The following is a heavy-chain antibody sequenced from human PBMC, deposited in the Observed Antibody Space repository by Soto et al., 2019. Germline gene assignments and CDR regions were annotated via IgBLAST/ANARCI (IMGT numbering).Heavy chain of an antibody. CDR2: ISGSGGST. J-gene: IGHJ4*02. V-gene: IGHV3-23*01. CDR3: ALPADRSAFDY. D-gene: IGHD3-22*01. CDR1: GFTFSSYA. Sequence: GGSLRLSCAASGFTFSSYAMNWVRQAPEKGLEWVSYISGSGGSTYYTDSVKGRFTISRDNSKNTLYLQINSLRAGDTAVHYCALPADRSAFDYRREGCLVTVSS.